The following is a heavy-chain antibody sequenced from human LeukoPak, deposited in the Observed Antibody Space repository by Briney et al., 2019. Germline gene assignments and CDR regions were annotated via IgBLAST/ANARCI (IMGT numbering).Heavy chain of an antibody. CDR2: IYYGGNT. V-gene: IGHV4-39*01. J-gene: IGHJ4*02. Sequence: KASETLSLTCTVSGGSISSSSYYWGWIRQPPGKGLEWIGSIYYGGNTYYNPSLKSRVTISVDTSKNQFSLKLSSVTAADTAVYYCARLSGSLLFDYWGQGTLVTVSS. CDR1: GGSISSSSYY. D-gene: IGHD1-26*01. CDR3: ARLSGSLLFDY.